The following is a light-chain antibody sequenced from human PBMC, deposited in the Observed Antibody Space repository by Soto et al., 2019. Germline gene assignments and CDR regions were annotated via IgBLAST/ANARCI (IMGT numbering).Light chain of an antibody. CDR1: SGDVGGYNF. V-gene: IGLV2-14*03. Sequence: QSVLTQPASVSGSPGQSITISCTGTSGDVGGYNFVSWNQQHPGKAPKLMIYDVSNRPSGVSNRFSGSKAGNTASLTISGLQAADEADSYCRSYTIGGTLDVFGTGTQLTVL. CDR3: RSYTIGGTLDV. CDR2: DVS. J-gene: IGLJ1*01.